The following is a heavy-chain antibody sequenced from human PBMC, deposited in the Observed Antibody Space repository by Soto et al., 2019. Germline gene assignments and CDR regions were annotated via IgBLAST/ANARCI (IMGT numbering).Heavy chain of an antibody. CDR3: ARYHSGSYWDYYFDY. D-gene: IGHD1-26*01. CDR1: GGTFSSYA. J-gene: IGHJ4*02. CDR2: IIPIFGTA. V-gene: IGHV1-69*13. Sequence: SVKVSCKASGGTFSSYAISWVRQAPGQGLEWMGGIIPIFGTANYAQKFQGRVTITADESTSTAYMELSSLRSEDTAVYYCARYHSGSYWDYYFDYWGQGTLVTVSS.